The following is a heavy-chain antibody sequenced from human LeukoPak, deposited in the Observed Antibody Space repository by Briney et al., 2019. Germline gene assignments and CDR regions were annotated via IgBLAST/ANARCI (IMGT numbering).Heavy chain of an antibody. J-gene: IGHJ5*02. D-gene: IGHD6-6*01. CDR2: INHSGST. CDR1: GGSFSGYY. V-gene: IGHV4-34*01. Sequence: SETLSLTCAVYGGSFSGYYWSWIRQPPGKGLEWIGEINHSGSTNYNPSLRSRVTISVDTSKNQFSLKLSSVTAADTAVYYCARGPGQLVRHWFDPWGQGPLVTVSS. CDR3: ARGPGQLVRHWFDP.